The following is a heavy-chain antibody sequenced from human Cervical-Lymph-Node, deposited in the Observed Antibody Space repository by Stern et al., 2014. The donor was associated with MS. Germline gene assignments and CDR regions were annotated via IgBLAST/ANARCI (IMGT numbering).Heavy chain of an antibody. Sequence: QITLKESGPALVKPTQTLTLTCTFSGFSLSTSGMSVSWIRQPPGKALEWLALINWDDDKYYRTSLKPRLTISKDTSKNQVVLTMTNMDPVDTATYYCAHSGMYSGSISTFDYWGQGTLVTVSS. CDR3: AHSGMYSGSISTFDY. CDR1: GFSLSTSGMS. J-gene: IGHJ4*02. V-gene: IGHV2-70*13. D-gene: IGHD3-10*01. CDR2: INWDDDK.